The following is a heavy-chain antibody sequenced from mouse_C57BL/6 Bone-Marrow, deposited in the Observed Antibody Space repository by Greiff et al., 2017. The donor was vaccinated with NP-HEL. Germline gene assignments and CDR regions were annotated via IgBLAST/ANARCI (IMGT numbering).Heavy chain of an antibody. D-gene: IGHD3-2*02. Sequence: VQLQQSGTVLARPGASVKMSCKTSGYTFTSYWMHWVKQRPGQGLEWIGAIYPGNSDTSYNQKFKGKAKLTAVTSASTAYMELSSLTNEDSAVYYCTRETAQATGYYFDYWGQGTTLTVSS. J-gene: IGHJ2*01. V-gene: IGHV1-5*01. CDR1: GYTFTSYW. CDR2: IYPGNSDT. CDR3: TRETAQATGYYFDY.